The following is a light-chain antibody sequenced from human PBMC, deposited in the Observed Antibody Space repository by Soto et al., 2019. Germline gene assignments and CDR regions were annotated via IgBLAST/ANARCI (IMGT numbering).Light chain of an antibody. Sequence: DIQMTQSPSSLSASVGDRVTITCRASQSISTWLAWFQQKPGKAPKLLIYRASILESGAPSRFSGTGSGTEFTLTISSLQHDDFATYYCQQYDDYPWTFGQGTKVEIK. CDR1: QSISTW. V-gene: IGKV1-5*03. CDR2: RAS. J-gene: IGKJ1*01. CDR3: QQYDDYPWT.